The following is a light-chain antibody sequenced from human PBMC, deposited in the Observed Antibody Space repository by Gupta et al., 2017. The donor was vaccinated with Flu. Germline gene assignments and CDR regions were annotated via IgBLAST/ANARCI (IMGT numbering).Light chain of an antibody. J-gene: IGLJ2*01. CDR3: QSYDSSLSGYVV. Sequence: QSVLTQPPSVSGAPGQRVTISCPGSSSNIGTGYDVHWYQLLPGTAPKVLIYGNNNRPSGAPDRFSGSKSGTSASLAITVLQAEDEADYYCQSYDSSLSGYVVFGGGTKLTVL. CDR1: SSNIGTGYD. V-gene: IGLV1-40*01. CDR2: GNN.